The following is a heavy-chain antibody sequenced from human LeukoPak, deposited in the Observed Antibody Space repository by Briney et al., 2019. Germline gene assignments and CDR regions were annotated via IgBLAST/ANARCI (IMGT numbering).Heavy chain of an antibody. Sequence: SETLSLTCTVSGGSISGYYWSWVRQSPEKGLESIGFIYSTGSTSYNPSLRSRVTISIDTSKNQFSLKLSSVTAADTAVYYCARGRQDTAMGHYFDYWGQGTLVTVSS. D-gene: IGHD5-18*01. CDR1: GGSISGYY. V-gene: IGHV4-59*08. J-gene: IGHJ4*02. CDR3: ARGRQDTAMGHYFDY. CDR2: IYSTGST.